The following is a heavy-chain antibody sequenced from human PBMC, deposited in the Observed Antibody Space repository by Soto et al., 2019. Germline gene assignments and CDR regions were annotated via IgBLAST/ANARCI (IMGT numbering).Heavy chain of an antibody. Sequence: PGGSLRLSCAASGFTFSSYSMNWVRQAPGKGLEWVSSISSSSSYIYYADSVKGRFTISRDNAKNSLYLQMNSLRAEDTAVYYCARDIRIAAAGLDYWGQGTLVTVS. D-gene: IGHD6-13*01. CDR2: ISSSSSYI. J-gene: IGHJ4*02. CDR1: GFTFSSYS. V-gene: IGHV3-21*01. CDR3: ARDIRIAAAGLDY.